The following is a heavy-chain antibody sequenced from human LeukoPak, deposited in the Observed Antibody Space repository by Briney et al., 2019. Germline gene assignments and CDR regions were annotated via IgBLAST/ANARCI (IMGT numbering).Heavy chain of an antibody. CDR1: GYTFTSYD. D-gene: IGHD2-2*03. J-gene: IGHJ4*02. Sequence: ASVKVSCKASGYTFTSYDINWVRQAPGQGLEWMGWINPNSGGTNYAQKFQGRVTMTRDTSISTAYMELSRLRSDDTAVYYCARIPPGYCSSTSCSVLWGQGTLVTVSS. CDR2: INPNSGGT. V-gene: IGHV1-2*02. CDR3: ARIPPGYCSSTSCSVL.